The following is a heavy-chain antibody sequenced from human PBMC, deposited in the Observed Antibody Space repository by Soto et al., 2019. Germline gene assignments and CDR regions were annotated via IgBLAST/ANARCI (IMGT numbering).Heavy chain of an antibody. CDR1: GGSISTGGYY. V-gene: IGHV4-31*03. CDR2: IYYSVTT. CDR3: GTCGGDYLGSSPGYFPH. D-gene: IGHD2-21*01. J-gene: IGHJ1*01. Sequence: SETLCFTCTVCGGSISTGGYYWRWIRQHPGKCMECHAHIYYSVTTYYNPSLKRRVIISVDASMSQFSLKLSSVTSADTAVNYCGTCGGDYLGSSPGYFPHWGQDTLLTVSS.